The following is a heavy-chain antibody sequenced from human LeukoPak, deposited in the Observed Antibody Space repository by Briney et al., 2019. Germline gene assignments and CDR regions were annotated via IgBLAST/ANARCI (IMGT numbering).Heavy chain of an antibody. V-gene: IGHV4-59*01. CDR3: AREYGSSLPTFEAFDI. D-gene: IGHD6-6*01. Sequence: SETLSLTCTVSGGSISSYYWSWIRQPPGKGLEWIGYIYYSGSTNYNPSLKSRVTISVDTSKNQFSLKLSSVTAADTAVYYCAREYGSSLPTFEAFDIWGQGTMVTVSS. CDR1: GGSISSYY. CDR2: IYYSGST. J-gene: IGHJ3*02.